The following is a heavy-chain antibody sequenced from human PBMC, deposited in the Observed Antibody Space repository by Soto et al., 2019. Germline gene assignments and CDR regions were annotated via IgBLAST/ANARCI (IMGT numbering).Heavy chain of an antibody. CDR2: MNPNSGNT. CDR1: GYTFTSYD. V-gene: IGHV1-8*01. J-gene: IGHJ6*02. Sequence: ASVKVSCKASGYTFTSYDINWVRQATGQGLEWMGWMNPNSGNTGYAQKFQGRVTMTRNTSISTAYMELSSLRSEDTAVYYCARERTGTTSMDVWGQGTTVTVSS. CDR3: ARERTGTTSMDV. D-gene: IGHD1-1*01.